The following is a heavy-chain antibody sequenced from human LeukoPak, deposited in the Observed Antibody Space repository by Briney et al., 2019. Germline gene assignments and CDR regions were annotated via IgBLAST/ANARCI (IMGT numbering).Heavy chain of an antibody. V-gene: IGHV4-34*01. Sequence: PSETLSLTCAVYGGSFSGYYWSWIRQPPGKGLEWIGEINHSGSTNYNPSLKSRVTISVDTSKNQFSLKLSSVTAADTAVYYCARHHLRITMIVVVIMGTGAFDIWGQGTMVTVSS. CDR2: INHSGST. CDR1: GGSFSGYY. D-gene: IGHD3-22*01. J-gene: IGHJ3*02. CDR3: ARHHLRITMIVVVIMGTGAFDI.